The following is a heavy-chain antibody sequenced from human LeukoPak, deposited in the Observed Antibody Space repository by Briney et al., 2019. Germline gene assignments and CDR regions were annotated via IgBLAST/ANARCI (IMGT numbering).Heavy chain of an antibody. D-gene: IGHD2-8*01. J-gene: IGHJ2*01. CDR2: IIPIFGTA. V-gene: IGHV1-69*05. CDR1: GGTFSSYA. CDR3: AREGYCTNSGCLGEFFDL. Sequence: SVKVSCKASGGTFSSYAISWVRQAPRQGLEWMGGIIPIFGTANYAQKFQGRVTITTDESTSTAYMELSSLRSEDTAVCYCAREGYCTNSGCLGEFFDLSGRGTLVTVSS.